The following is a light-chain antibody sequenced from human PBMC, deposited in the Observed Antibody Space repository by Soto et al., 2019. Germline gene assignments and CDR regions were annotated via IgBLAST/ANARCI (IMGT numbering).Light chain of an antibody. J-gene: IGKJ5*01. CDR1: QSVSSSY. CDR3: QQYGSSPIT. CDR2: GAS. V-gene: IGKV3-20*01. Sequence: EIVLTQSPGTLSLSPGERATLSCRASQSVSSSYLAWYQQKPGQAPRLLIYGASSRATGIPDRFSGSGSGTAFTLTISRLEPEDCAVYYCQQYGSSPITVGQGTRLEIK.